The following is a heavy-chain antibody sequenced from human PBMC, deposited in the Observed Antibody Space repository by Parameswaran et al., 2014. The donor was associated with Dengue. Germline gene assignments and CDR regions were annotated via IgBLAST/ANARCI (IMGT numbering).Heavy chain of an antibody. D-gene: IGHD3-16*01. CDR2: IIPVLRDP. Sequence: WVRQAPGQGLEWVGGIIPVLRDPKYAPNLWGRVTITADANTVYLDLRKLRSEDTATYYCARGGREYSYGIGDLWGQGTLVTVS. J-gene: IGHJ4*02. CDR3: ARGGREYSYGIGDL. V-gene: IGHV1-69*01.